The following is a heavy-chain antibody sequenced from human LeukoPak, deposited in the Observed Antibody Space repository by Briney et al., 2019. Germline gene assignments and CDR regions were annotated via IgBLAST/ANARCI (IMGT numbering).Heavy chain of an antibody. CDR1: GFTFNNYV. CDR3: ARDHHEISYYDSSGYLPSYFYMDV. D-gene: IGHD3-22*01. CDR2: ISRSSSSI. J-gene: IGHJ6*03. V-gene: IGHV3-48*01. Sequence: GGSLRLSCVASGFTFNNYVMSWVRQAPGKGLEWVSYISRSSSSIYYADSVKGRFTISRDNAKNSLYLQMNSLRAEDTAVYYCARDHHEISYYDSSGYLPSYFYMDVWGKGTTVTVSS.